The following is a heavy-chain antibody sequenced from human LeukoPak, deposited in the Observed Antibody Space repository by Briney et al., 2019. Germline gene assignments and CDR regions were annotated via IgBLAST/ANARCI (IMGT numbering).Heavy chain of an antibody. CDR3: AREYSSLGGKAQDV. CDR2: INPNSGGT. Sequence: GASVKVSCKASGYTFTGYYMHWVRQAPGQGLEWMGWINPNSGGTNYAQKFQGRVTMTRDTSISTAYMELSRLRSDDTAVYYCAREYSSLGGKAQDVWGKGTTVTVSS. D-gene: IGHD6-6*01. CDR1: GYTFTGYY. V-gene: IGHV1-2*02. J-gene: IGHJ6*04.